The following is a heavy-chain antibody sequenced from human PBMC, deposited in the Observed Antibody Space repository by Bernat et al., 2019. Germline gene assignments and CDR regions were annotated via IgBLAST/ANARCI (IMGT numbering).Heavy chain of an antibody. CDR3: ARDGPNYYYDSSGYAPPYYYYGMDV. J-gene: IGHJ6*02. CDR2: INPNSGGT. D-gene: IGHD3-22*01. CDR1: GYTFTGYY. V-gene: IGHV1-2*04. Sequence: QVQLVQSGAEVKKPGASVKVSCKASGYTFTGYYMHWVRQAPGQGLEWMGWINPNSGGTNYAQKFQGWVTMTRDTSISTAYMELSRLRSDDTAVYYCARDGPNYYYDSSGYAPPYYYYGMDVWGQGTTVTVSS.